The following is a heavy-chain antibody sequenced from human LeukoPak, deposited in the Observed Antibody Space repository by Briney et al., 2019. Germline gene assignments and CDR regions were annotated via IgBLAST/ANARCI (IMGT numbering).Heavy chain of an antibody. CDR3: AKETRWELEDFDY. CDR1: GFTFSSYG. CDR2: ISYDGSNK. J-gene: IGHJ4*02. Sequence: GGSLSLSCAASGFTFSSYGMHWVRQAPGKGLEWVAVISYDGSNKYYADSVKGRFTISRDNSKNTLYLQMNSLRAEDTAVYYCAKETRWELEDFDYWGQGTLVTVSS. D-gene: IGHD1-26*01. V-gene: IGHV3-30*18.